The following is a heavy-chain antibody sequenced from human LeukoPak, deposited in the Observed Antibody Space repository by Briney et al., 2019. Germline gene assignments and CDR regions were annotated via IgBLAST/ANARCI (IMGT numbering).Heavy chain of an antibody. CDR3: AKALYYYDSSGDGYFDY. D-gene: IGHD3-22*01. CDR1: GFTFSSYA. Sequence: GGSLRLSCGASGFTFSSYAMSWVRQAPGKGLEWVSAISGSGGSTYYADSVKGRFTISRDNSKNTLYLQMNSLRAEDTAVYYCAKALYYYDSSGDGYFDYWGQGTLVTVSS. V-gene: IGHV3-23*01. J-gene: IGHJ4*02. CDR2: ISGSGGST.